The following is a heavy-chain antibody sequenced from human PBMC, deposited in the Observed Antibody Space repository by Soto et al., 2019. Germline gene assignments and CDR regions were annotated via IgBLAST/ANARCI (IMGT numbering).Heavy chain of an antibody. Sequence: SEILSLTCTVSGGSISSYYWSWIRQPPEKGLEWIGYIYYSGSTNYNPSLKSRVTISVDTSKNQFSLKLSSVTAADTAVYYCARGGDTAVAGYDAFDIWGQGTMVTVSS. J-gene: IGHJ3*02. D-gene: IGHD6-19*01. CDR2: IYYSGST. CDR3: ARGGDTAVAGYDAFDI. V-gene: IGHV4-59*01. CDR1: GGSISSYY.